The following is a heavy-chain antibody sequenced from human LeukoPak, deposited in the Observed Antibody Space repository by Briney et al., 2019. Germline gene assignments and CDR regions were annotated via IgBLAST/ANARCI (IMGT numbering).Heavy chain of an antibody. D-gene: IGHD6-13*01. V-gene: IGHV4-4*07. Sequence: SETLSLTCTVSGGSISSYYWSWVRQPAGKGLEWIGCIYTSGSTNYNPSLKSRVTMSVDTSKNQFSLQLSSVTTADTAVYYCARDPPISSSWYPLDYWGQGTLVTVSS. CDR1: GGSISSYY. CDR2: IYTSGST. CDR3: ARDPPISSSWYPLDY. J-gene: IGHJ4*02.